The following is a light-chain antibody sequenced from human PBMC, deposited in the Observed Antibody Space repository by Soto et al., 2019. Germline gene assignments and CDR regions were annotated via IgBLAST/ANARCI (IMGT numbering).Light chain of an antibody. J-gene: IGLJ1*01. CDR3: LSYSSSTSPYV. V-gene: IGLV2-14*01. CDR1: SSDVGAHNY. CDR2: DVT. Sequence: QSALTQPPSASGSPGQSLTISCTGTSSDVGAHNYVSWYQQHPGKAPKLMIYDVTNRPSGVSNRFSGSKSGNTASLTISGLQAEDEADYYCLSYSSSTSPYVLGTATKLTVL.